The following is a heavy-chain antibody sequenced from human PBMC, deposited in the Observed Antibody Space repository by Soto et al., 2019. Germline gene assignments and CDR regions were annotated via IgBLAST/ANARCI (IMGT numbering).Heavy chain of an antibody. CDR3: AKDLSSSAFRSGMDV. Sequence: EAHLLESGGNLVQPGGSLRLSCAASGFTFAVHAMSWVRQAPGKGLEWVSTVSGSGGSTYHADSVKGRFTISRDNSKNTLYPQMNSLKADDTAVYYCAKDLSSSAFRSGMDVWGQGTTVTVSS. J-gene: IGHJ6*02. CDR1: GFTFAVHA. D-gene: IGHD3-16*02. CDR2: VSGSGGST. V-gene: IGHV3-23*01.